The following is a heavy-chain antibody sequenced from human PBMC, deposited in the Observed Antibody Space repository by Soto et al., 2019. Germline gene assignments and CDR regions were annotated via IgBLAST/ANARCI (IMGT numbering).Heavy chain of an antibody. Sequence: GALRLSCAASGFTFSSYEMNWVRQAPGKGLEWVSYISSSGSTIYYADSVKGRFTISRDNAKNSLYLQMNSLRAEDTAVYYCASRFHDSSGFDYWGQGTLVTVSS. D-gene: IGHD3-22*01. CDR1: GFTFSSYE. V-gene: IGHV3-48*03. CDR3: ASRFHDSSGFDY. J-gene: IGHJ4*02. CDR2: ISSSGSTI.